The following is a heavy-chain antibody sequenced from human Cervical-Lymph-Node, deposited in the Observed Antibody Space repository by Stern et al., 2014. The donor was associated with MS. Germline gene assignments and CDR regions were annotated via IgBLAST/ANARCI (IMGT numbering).Heavy chain of an antibody. Sequence: VQLVESGGGVVPPGRSLRLSCAASGFTFSSYGMHWVRQAPGKGLVWAAVIWYDGSNKYYADSVKGRFTISRDNSKNTLYLQMNSLRAEDTAVYYCAREYYYGSGSYNRGAYYGMDVWGQGTTVTVSS. J-gene: IGHJ6*02. CDR3: AREYYYGSGSYNRGAYYGMDV. V-gene: IGHV3-33*01. CDR1: GFTFSSYG. D-gene: IGHD3-10*01. CDR2: IWYDGSNK.